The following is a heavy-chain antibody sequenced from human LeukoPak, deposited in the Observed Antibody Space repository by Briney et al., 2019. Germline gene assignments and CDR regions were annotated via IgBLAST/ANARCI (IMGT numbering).Heavy chain of an antibody. D-gene: IGHD5-18*01. CDR3: ARDRMGTVMVPIDY. CDR1: GGSISSYY. CDR2: IYYSGST. V-gene: IGHV4-39*07. Sequence: PSETLSLTCTVSGGSISSYYWGWIRQPPGKGLEWIGSIYYSGSTYYNPSLKSRVTILVDTSKNQFSLKLRSVTAADTAVYYCARDRMGTVMVPIDYWGQGTLVTVSS. J-gene: IGHJ4*02.